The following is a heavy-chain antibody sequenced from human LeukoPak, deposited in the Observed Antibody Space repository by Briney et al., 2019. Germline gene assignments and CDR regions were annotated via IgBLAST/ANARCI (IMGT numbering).Heavy chain of an antibody. Sequence: TGGSLRLSCAASGFTFSSYAMHWVRQAPGKGLEWVAVISYDGSNKYYADSVKGRFTISRDNSKNTLYLQMNSLRAEDTAVYYCARGPGYSSSWYGWGQGTLVTVSS. CDR3: ARGPGYSSSWYG. V-gene: IGHV3-30-3*01. J-gene: IGHJ4*02. CDR2: ISYDGSNK. D-gene: IGHD6-13*01. CDR1: GFTFSSYA.